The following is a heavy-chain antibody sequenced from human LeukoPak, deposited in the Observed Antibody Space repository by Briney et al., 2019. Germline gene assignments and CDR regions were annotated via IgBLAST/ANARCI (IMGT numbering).Heavy chain of an antibody. CDR3: AKDRGGGNYDFLY. V-gene: IGHV3-30*02. D-gene: IGHD3-3*01. Sequence: PGGSLRLSCAASGFTFSSYGMHWVRQAPGKGLEWVAFIRCDGSNKYYADSVKGRFTISRDNSKNTLYLQMNSLRAEDTAVYYCAKDRGGGNYDFLYWGQGTLVTVSS. CDR1: GFTFSSYG. J-gene: IGHJ4*02. CDR2: IRCDGSNK.